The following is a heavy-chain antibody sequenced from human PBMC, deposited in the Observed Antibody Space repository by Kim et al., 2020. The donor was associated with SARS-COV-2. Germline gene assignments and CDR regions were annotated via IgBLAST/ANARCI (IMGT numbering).Heavy chain of an antibody. D-gene: IGHD3-10*01. CDR2: INAGNGNT. Sequence: ASVKVSCKASGYTFTSYAMHWVRQAPGQRLEWMGWINAGNGNTKYSQKFQGRVTITRDTSASTAYMELSSLRSEDTAVYYCARDQRILWFGELPPYYGMDVWGQGTTVTVSS. CDR3: ARDQRILWFGELPPYYGMDV. V-gene: IGHV1-3*01. CDR1: GYTFTSYA. J-gene: IGHJ6*02.